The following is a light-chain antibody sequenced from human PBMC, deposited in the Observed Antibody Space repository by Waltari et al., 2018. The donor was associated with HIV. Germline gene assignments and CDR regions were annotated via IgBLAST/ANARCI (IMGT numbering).Light chain of an antibody. CDR1: SSDVGDYNS. Sequence: QSALTQPRSVSGSPGQSVTISCTGTSSDVGDYNSVSWYQQHPGQAPKLMIYDVSKWPSGVPDRFAGSKSGNTASLTISGLQAEDEAEYYCCSYAGTYTYVFGTGTKVTVL. CDR2: DVS. CDR3: CSYAGTYTYV. J-gene: IGLJ1*01. V-gene: IGLV2-11*01.